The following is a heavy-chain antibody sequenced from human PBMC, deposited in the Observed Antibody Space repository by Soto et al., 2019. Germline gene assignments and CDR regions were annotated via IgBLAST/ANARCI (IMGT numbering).Heavy chain of an antibody. CDR2: LNRDGSST. Sequence: GSLRLSCAASGFTISNYWMHWVRQAPGKGLVWVSRLNRDGSSTDYADPVKGRFAISRHIAKSTVYLKMSSLGAEDKAMYYCARGGSSSPNGMDVWVQGTTVTVSS. V-gene: IGHV3-74*01. D-gene: IGHD2-2*01. J-gene: IGHJ6*02. CDR3: ARGGSSSPNGMDV. CDR1: GFTISNYW.